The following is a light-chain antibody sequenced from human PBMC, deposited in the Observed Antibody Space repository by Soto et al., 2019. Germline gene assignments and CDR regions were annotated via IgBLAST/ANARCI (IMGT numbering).Light chain of an antibody. J-gene: IGKJ5*01. V-gene: IGKV3-20*01. CDR2: GAS. Sequence: EIVMTQSPATLSVSPGERATLSCRPSQSVSSNLAWYQQKPGQAPRLLIYGASSRATGIPDRFSGSGSGTDFTLTISRLEPEDFAMYYCHQYGSSPPVTFGQGTRLEIK. CDR3: HQYGSSPPVT. CDR1: QSVSSN.